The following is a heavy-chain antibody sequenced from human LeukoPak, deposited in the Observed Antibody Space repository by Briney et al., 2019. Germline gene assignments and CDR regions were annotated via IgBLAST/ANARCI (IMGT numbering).Heavy chain of an antibody. J-gene: IGHJ6*02. CDR1: VYTFTNYG. CDR3: AREGGGYYYGMDV. Sequence: ASVTVSCKASVYTFTNYGISWVRQAPGQGLEWVGWISAYNGNTNYAQKLQGRVTMTTDTSTSTAYMELRSLRSDDTAVYYCAREGGGYYYGMDVWGQGTTVTVSS. D-gene: IGHD2-15*01. V-gene: IGHV1-18*01. CDR2: ISAYNGNT.